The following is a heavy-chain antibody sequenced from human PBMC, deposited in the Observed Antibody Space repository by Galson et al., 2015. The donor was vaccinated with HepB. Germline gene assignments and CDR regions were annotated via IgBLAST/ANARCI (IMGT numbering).Heavy chain of an antibody. CDR1: GFTFSSYA. Sequence: SLRLSCAASGFTFSSYAMKWVRQTPGQGLEWVSGISGSGSKTYYADSVKGRFTISRDNSRNTLYLQMNSLRAEDTAVYYCAKDPRRMAPNYDFWSGLVHYYYMDVWGKGTTVTVSS. V-gene: IGHV3-23*01. CDR2: ISGSGSKT. D-gene: IGHD3-3*01. J-gene: IGHJ6*03. CDR3: AKDPRRMAPNYDFWSGLVHYYYMDV.